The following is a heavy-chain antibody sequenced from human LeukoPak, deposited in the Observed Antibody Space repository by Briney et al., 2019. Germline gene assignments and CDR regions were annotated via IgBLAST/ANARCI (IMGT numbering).Heavy chain of an antibody. CDR1: GFTFSSYA. D-gene: IGHD6-19*01. V-gene: IGHV3-23*01. CDR2: IGGSGGST. CDR3: AKTRRSIAVAGPFDY. Sequence: PGGSLRLSCAASGFTFSSYAMSWVRQAPGKGLEWVSAIGGSGGSTYYADSVKGRFTISRDNSKNTLYLQMNSLRAEDTAVYYCAKTRRSIAVAGPFDYWGQGTLVTVSS. J-gene: IGHJ4*02.